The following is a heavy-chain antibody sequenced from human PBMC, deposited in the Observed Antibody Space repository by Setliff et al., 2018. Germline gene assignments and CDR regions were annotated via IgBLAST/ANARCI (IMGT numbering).Heavy chain of an antibody. Sequence: ASETLSLTCTVSGGSISSGDHYWSWIRQPAGKGLEWIGRIHASGSTNYNPSLKSRVTISVDTSKNQFSLKLTSVTAAGTAVYYCARSGDYGSGRLSPWGQGTLVTVSS. V-gene: IGHV4-61*02. CDR1: GGSISSGDHY. D-gene: IGHD3-10*01. J-gene: IGHJ5*02. CDR2: IHASGST. CDR3: ARSGDYGSGRLSP.